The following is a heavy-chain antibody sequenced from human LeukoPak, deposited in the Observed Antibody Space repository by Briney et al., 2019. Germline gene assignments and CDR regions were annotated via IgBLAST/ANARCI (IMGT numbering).Heavy chain of an antibody. Sequence: GRSLRLSCAPSGFTFSSYAMHWVRQAPGKGLEWVAVISYDGSNKFYADSVKGRFTLSRDNSKNTLYLQMNSLRIEDTAVYYCGRGSVGFGELNYWGQGTLVTVSS. CDR2: ISYDGSNK. J-gene: IGHJ4*02. V-gene: IGHV3-30-3*01. CDR1: GFTFSSYA. D-gene: IGHD3-10*01. CDR3: GRGSVGFGELNY.